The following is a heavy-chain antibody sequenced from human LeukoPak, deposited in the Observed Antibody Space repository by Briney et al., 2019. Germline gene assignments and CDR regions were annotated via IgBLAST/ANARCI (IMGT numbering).Heavy chain of an antibody. CDR1: GGSISSSNW. Sequence: SGTLSLTCAVPGGSISSSNWWSWVRQPPGKGLEWIGEIYHGGSTNYNPSLKSRVTISVDKSKNQFSLKLSSVTAADTAVYYCARPVAGSSVWRSFDYWGQGTLVTVSS. CDR3: ARPVAGSSVWRSFDY. CDR2: IYHGGST. V-gene: IGHV4-4*02. J-gene: IGHJ4*02. D-gene: IGHD6-19*01.